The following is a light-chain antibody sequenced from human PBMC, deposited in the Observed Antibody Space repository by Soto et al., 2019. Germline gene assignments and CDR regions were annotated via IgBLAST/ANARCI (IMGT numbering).Light chain of an antibody. CDR1: QAISNY. CDR2: AAS. J-gene: IGKJ3*01. Sequence: DIQMTQSPSSLSASVGDRATITCRASQAISNYVAWYQQKPGKVPKLLIYAASILQSGVPSRFSGSGSGTDFTLTISSLQPEDVATYYCQKYNTVPFTFGPGTKVDV. CDR3: QKYNTVPFT. V-gene: IGKV1-27*01.